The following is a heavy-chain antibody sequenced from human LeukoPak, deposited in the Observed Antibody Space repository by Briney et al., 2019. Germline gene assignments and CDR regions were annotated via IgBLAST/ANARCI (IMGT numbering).Heavy chain of an antibody. CDR3: ARDLGSYYIDY. CDR2: INPSGGST. D-gene: IGHD1-26*01. J-gene: IGHJ4*02. V-gene: IGHV1-46*01. CDR1: GYTFTSYY. Sequence: GASVKVSCKASGYTFTSYYMHWVRQAPGQGLEWMGIINPSGGSTSYAQKSQGRVTMTRDTSTSTVYMELSSLRSEDTAVYYCARDLGSYYIDYWGQGTLVTVSS.